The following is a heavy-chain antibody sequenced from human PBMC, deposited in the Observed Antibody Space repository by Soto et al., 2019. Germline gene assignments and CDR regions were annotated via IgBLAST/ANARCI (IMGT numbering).Heavy chain of an antibody. Sequence: GGSLRLSCAASGFTFSTYGMSWVRQTPGRGLEWVSALSGSGTATYYADSVKGRFTISRDNSKNMLYLQMNSLRADDTAVYYCAKIDHDDFWSGYHTSFDYWGQGALVTVSS. CDR3: AKIDHDDFWSGYHTSFDY. V-gene: IGHV3-23*01. CDR1: GFTFSTYG. J-gene: IGHJ4*02. CDR2: LSGSGTAT. D-gene: IGHD3-3*01.